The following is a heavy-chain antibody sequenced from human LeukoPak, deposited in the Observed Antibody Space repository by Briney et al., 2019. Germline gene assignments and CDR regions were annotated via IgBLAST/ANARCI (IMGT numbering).Heavy chain of an antibody. J-gene: IGHJ3*02. CDR2: IYTRGST. CDR3: ARGRYCSADICSGGDAFDI. CDR1: GGSINNYY. D-gene: IGHD2-15*01. V-gene: IGHV4-4*07. Sequence: SETLSLTCTVSGGSINNYYRSWIRQPAGKGLEWIGRIYTRGSTNYNPSLKSRVTMSVDTSKNQFSLKLSSVTAADKAVYYCARGRYCSADICSGGDAFDIWGQGTMVSVSS.